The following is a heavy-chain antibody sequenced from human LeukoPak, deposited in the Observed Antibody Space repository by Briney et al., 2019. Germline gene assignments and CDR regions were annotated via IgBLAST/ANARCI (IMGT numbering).Heavy chain of an antibody. CDR1: GFTFSSYS. CDR2: ISSSSSYI. V-gene: IGHV3-21*01. Sequence: GGSLRLSCAASGFTFSSYSMNWVRQAPGKGLEWVSSISSSSSYIYYADSVKGRFTISRDNAKNSLYLQMNSLRAEDTAVYYCARDYGDYGRGWFDPWGQGTLSPSPQ. J-gene: IGHJ5*02. CDR3: ARDYGDYGRGWFDP. D-gene: IGHD4-17*01.